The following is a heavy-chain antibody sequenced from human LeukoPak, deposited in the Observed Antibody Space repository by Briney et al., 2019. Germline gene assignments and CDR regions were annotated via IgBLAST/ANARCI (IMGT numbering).Heavy chain of an antibody. CDR1: GFIFSDYY. CDR3: TTSRIISWDY. CDR2: ISSSGNSI. D-gene: IGHD6-13*01. Sequence: GGSLSLSCAASGFIFSDYYMSWIRQAPGKGLEWVSYISSSGNSIYYADSVKGRFTISRDNAKDSLYLQMNSLRAEDTAVYYCTTSRIISWDYWGQGTLVTVSS. V-gene: IGHV3-11*01. J-gene: IGHJ4*02.